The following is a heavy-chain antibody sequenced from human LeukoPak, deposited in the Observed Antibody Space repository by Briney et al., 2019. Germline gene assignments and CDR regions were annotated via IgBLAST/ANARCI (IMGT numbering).Heavy chain of an antibody. V-gene: IGHV1-2*02. CDR2: INPNGGGT. CDR1: GYTFTGYY. CDR3: AGIRDGYNLHLNPFDY. J-gene: IGHJ4*02. Sequence: ASVKVSCKASGYTFTGYYMHWVRQAPGQGLEWMGWINPNGGGTNYAQKFQGRVTMSVDTSKNQFSLKLSSVTAADTAVYYCAGIRDGYNLHLNPFDYWGQGTLVTVSS. D-gene: IGHD5-24*01.